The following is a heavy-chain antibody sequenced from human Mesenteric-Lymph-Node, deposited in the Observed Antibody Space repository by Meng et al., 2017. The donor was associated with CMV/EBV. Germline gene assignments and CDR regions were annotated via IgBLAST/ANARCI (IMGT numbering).Heavy chain of an antibody. Sequence: GGSLRLSCAASGFTFSSYAMSWVRQAPGKGLEWVANIKQDGSDKYYVDSVKGRFTISRDNAKNSLYLQMNSLRAEDTAVYYCAGDTYYDFPTCFDYWGQGTLVTVSS. CDR1: GFTFSSYA. V-gene: IGHV3-7*01. CDR3: AGDTYYDFPTCFDY. J-gene: IGHJ4*02. CDR2: IKQDGSDK. D-gene: IGHD3-3*01.